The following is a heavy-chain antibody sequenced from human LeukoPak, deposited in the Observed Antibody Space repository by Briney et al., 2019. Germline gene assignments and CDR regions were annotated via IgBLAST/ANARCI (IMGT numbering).Heavy chain of an antibody. CDR1: GYTFTSYG. V-gene: IGHV1-18*01. Sequence: ASVKVSCKASGYTFTSYGISWVRQAPGQGLEWMGWISAYNGNTSYAQKFQGRVTMTRDTSTSTVYMELSSLRSEDTAVYYCARGIGGYCSSTSCSPLNWFDPWGQGTLVTVSS. J-gene: IGHJ5*02. D-gene: IGHD2-2*01. CDR3: ARGIGGYCSSTSCSPLNWFDP. CDR2: ISAYNGNT.